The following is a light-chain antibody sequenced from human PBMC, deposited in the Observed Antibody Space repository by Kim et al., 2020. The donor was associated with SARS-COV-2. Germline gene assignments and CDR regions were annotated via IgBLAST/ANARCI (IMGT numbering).Light chain of an antibody. V-gene: IGKV3D-11*01. Sequence: SLSPGEGATLPCRASQGVGGFLAWYQQRPGQAPRLLVYDTSKRATGIPARFRGSGSETDFSLTISTLEPEDFATYYCQRSSWPITFGQGTRLEIK. J-gene: IGKJ5*01. CDR3: QRSSWPIT. CDR2: DTS. CDR1: QGVGGF.